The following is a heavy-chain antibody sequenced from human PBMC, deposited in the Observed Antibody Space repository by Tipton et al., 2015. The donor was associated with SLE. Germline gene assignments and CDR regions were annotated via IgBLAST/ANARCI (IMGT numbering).Heavy chain of an antibody. V-gene: IGHV3-7*01. CDR3: ARDRYCGGSDCFYFDY. D-gene: IGHD2-21*02. CDR1: GFSVSGYW. CDR2: IYPDGGEK. Sequence: SLRLSCAASGFSVSGYWMSWFRQAPGKGLERVANIYPDGGEKYFVDSVRGRITISRDNTKNSLYLQMNSLRVEDTAVYYCARDRYCGGSDCFYFDYWGQGILVTVSS. J-gene: IGHJ4*02.